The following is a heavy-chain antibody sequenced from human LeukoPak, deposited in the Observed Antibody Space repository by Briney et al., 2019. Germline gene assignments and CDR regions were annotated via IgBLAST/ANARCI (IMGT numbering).Heavy chain of an antibody. CDR1: GYTFTSYG. D-gene: IGHD3-22*01. J-gene: IGHJ4*02. CDR3: ARVWAYDSSGYHGFDY. CDR2: ISAYNGNT. Sequence: EASVKVSCKASGYTFTSYGISWVRQAPGQGLEWMGWISAYNGNTNYAQKLQGRVTMTTDTSTSTAYMELRSLRSDDTAVYYCARVWAYDSSGYHGFDYWGQGTLVTVSS. V-gene: IGHV1-18*01.